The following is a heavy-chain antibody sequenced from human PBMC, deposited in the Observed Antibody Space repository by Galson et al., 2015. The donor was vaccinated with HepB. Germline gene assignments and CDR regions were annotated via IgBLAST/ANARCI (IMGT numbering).Heavy chain of an antibody. CDR1: GFTFSNYA. CDR3: AKGWYNYGYYDY. J-gene: IGHJ4*02. V-gene: IGHV3-23*01. Sequence: SLRLSCAASGFTFSNYAMSWVRQAPGKGLEWVSGISGSGVSAYYADSVKGRFTISKDTSKNTLYMQMNSLRGDDTALYYCAKGWYNYGYYDYWGQGTLVTVSS. CDR2: ISGSGVSA. D-gene: IGHD5-18*01.